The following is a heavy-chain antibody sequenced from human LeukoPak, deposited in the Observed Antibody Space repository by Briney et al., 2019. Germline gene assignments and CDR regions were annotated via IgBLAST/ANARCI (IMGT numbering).Heavy chain of an antibody. V-gene: IGHV4-31*03. D-gene: IGHD2-15*01. CDR2: IYYSGST. CDR1: GGSISSGGYY. J-gene: IGHJ4*02. CDR3: ARRVVVDGYFDY. Sequence: SETLSLTCTVSGGSISSGGYYWSWIRQHPGKGLEWIGYIYYSGSTYYNPSLKSRVTISVDTSKNQFSLNLSSVTAADTAMYYCARRVVVDGYFDYWGQGTLVTVSS.